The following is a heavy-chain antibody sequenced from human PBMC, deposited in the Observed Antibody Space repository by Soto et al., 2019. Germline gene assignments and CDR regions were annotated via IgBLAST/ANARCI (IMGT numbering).Heavy chain of an antibody. CDR2: MNPNSGNT. V-gene: IGHV1-8*01. CDR3: SRGSQKYYYDSSGYYWFDT. Sequence: ASVKVSCKASGYTFTSYDINWVRQATGQGLEWMGWMNPNSGNTGYAQKFQGRVTMTRNTSISTAYMELSSLRSEDTAVYYCSRGSQKYYYDSSGYYWFDTWGQGTLVTVSS. J-gene: IGHJ5*02. CDR1: GYTFTSYD. D-gene: IGHD3-22*01.